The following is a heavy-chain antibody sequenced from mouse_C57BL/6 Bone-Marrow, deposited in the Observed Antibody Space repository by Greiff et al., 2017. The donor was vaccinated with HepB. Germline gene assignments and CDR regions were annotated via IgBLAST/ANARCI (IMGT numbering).Heavy chain of an antibody. CDR1: GFTFSDYG. V-gene: IGHV5-17*01. D-gene: IGHD2-4*01. CDR3: AKLRRTWFAY. Sequence: EVNLVESGGGLVKPGGSLKLSCAASGFTFSDYGMHWVRQAPEKGLEWVAYISSGSSTIYYADTVKGRFTISRDNAKNTLFLQMTSLRSEDTAMYYCAKLRRTWFAYWGQGTLVTVSA. CDR2: ISSGSSTI. J-gene: IGHJ3*01.